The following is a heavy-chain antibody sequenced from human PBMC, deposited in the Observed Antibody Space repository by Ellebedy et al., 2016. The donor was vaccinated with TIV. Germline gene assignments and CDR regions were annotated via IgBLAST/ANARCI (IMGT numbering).Heavy chain of an antibody. CDR1: GFTFSSFA. J-gene: IGHJ4*02. CDR3: AKDARIFFDGTGSHGALEY. V-gene: IGHV3-23*01. D-gene: IGHD3-22*01. Sequence: PGGSLRLSCAASGFTFSSFALAWVRQAPGKGLEWVSSISGIGGETYYTDSVKGRFTASRDNSKNTLYLQMDSLRAEDPAVYYCAKDARIFFDGTGSHGALEYWGQGTLVTVSS. CDR2: ISGIGGET.